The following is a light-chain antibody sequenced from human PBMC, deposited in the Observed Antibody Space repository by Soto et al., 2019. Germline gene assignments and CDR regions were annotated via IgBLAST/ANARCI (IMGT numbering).Light chain of an antibody. Sequence: QSVLTQPPSVSGAPGQRDTISCSGRSSNIGAGYDVHWYQQLPGTAPKRLISANNIRPSGVPDRFSGSKSGTSASLATTGFKVEAEADCYCPYYDTMLRGVVFGPGTKLTVL. V-gene: IGLV1-40*01. CDR2: ANN. CDR3: PYYDTMLRGVV. J-gene: IGLJ2*01. CDR1: SSNIGAGYD.